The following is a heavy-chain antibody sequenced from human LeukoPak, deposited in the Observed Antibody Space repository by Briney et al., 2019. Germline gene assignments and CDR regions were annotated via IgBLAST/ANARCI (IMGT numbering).Heavy chain of an antibody. CDR3: ARGFRSVTTWGYFDY. D-gene: IGHD4-17*01. J-gene: IGHJ4*02. CDR1: GFTVSTNY. V-gene: IGHV3-66*01. CDR2: IYSGGGT. Sequence: AGSLRLSCAASGFTVSTNYMSWVRQAPGKGLEWVSLIYSGGGTYYADSVKGRFTISRDNSRNTLSLQMNSLRVDDTAVYYCARGFRSVTTWGYFDYWGQGALVTVSS.